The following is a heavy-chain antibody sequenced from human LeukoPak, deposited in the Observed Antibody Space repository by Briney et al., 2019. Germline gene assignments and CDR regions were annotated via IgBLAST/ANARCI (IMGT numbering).Heavy chain of an antibody. V-gene: IGHV3-30*02. CDR1: GFTFDDYG. J-gene: IGHJ4*02. D-gene: IGHD2-21*01. Sequence: PGGSLRLSCAASGFTFDDYGMHWVRQAPGKGLEWVAFIRYDGSNKYYADSVKGRFTISRDNSKNTLYLQMNSLRAEDTAVYYCAKELEAYCGGDCYSNFDYWGQGTLVTVSS. CDR3: AKELEAYCGGDCYSNFDY. CDR2: IRYDGSNK.